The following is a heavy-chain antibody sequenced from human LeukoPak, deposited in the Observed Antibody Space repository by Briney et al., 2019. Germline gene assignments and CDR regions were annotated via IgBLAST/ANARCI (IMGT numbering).Heavy chain of an antibody. CDR2: IYYSGST. J-gene: IGHJ5*02. D-gene: IGHD3-10*01. V-gene: IGHV4-59*12. CDR3: ARDLGVRRSGELLFHWFDP. CDR1: GGSISSYY. Sequence: PSETLSLTCTVSGGSISSYYWSWIRQPPGKGLEWIGYIYYSGSTNYNPSLKSRVTMSVDTSKNQFSLKLSSVTAADTAVYYCARDLGVRRSGELLFHWFDPWGQGTLVTVSS.